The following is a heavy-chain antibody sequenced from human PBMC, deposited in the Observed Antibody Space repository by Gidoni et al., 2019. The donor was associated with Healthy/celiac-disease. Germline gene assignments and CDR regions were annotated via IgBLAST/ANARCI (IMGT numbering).Heavy chain of an antibody. Sequence: EVQPFESGGGLILPGVSLRHSCAASGLTVSSNYMGWVRQAPGKGLDWVSVIYSGGSTYYADSVKGRFTISRDNSKNTLYIQMNSLRAEDTAVYYCARAGARRPFDYWGQGTLVTVSS. V-gene: IGHV3-53*01. CDR1: GLTVSSNY. CDR3: ARAGARRPFDY. CDR2: IYSGGST. J-gene: IGHJ4*02. D-gene: IGHD6-6*01.